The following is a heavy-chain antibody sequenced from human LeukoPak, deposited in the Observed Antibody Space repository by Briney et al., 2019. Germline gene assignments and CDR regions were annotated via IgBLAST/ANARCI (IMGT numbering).Heavy chain of an antibody. D-gene: IGHD6-19*01. CDR2: INPNSGGT. V-gene: IGHV1-2*02. CDR3: ARPRELSGYSSGWYDFDY. J-gene: IGHJ4*02. Sequence: ASVKVSCKASGYTFTGYYMHWVRQAPGQGLEWMGWINPNSGGTNYAQKFQGRVTMTRDTSISTAYMELSRLRSDDTAVYYCARPRELSGYSSGWYDFDYWGQGTLVTVSS. CDR1: GYTFTGYY.